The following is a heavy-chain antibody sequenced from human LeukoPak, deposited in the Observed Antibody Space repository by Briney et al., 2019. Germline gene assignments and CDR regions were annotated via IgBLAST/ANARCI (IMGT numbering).Heavy chain of an antibody. CDR2: IRYDGSNK. V-gene: IGHV3-33*01. J-gene: IGHJ4*02. Sequence: GGSLRLSCAASGFTFSSYGMHWVRQAPGKGLEWVAVIRYDGSNKYYADSVKGRFTISRDNSKNTLYLQMNSLRAEDTAVYYCARGKGYFDFWGQGTLVTVSS. CDR3: ARGKGYFDF. CDR1: GFTFSSYG.